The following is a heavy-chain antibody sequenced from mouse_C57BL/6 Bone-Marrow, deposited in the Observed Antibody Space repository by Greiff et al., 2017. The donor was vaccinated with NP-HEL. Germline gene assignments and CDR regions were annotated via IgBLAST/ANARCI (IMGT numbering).Heavy chain of an antibody. Sequence: EVQLQQSGPVLVKPGASVKMSCKASGYTFTDYYMNWVKQSHGKSLEWIGVINPYNGGTSYNQQFKGKATLTVDKSSSTAYMELNSLTSEDSAVYYCARGGLRPDYWGQGTTLTVSS. CDR1: GYTFTDYY. CDR3: ARGGLRPDY. J-gene: IGHJ2*01. CDR2: INPYNGGT. V-gene: IGHV1-19*01. D-gene: IGHD1-2*01.